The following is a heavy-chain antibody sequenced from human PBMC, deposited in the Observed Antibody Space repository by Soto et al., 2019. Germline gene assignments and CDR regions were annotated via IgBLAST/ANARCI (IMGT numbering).Heavy chain of an antibody. CDR1: GFTVSSNY. V-gene: IGHV3-66*01. Sequence: PGGSLRLSCAASGFTVSSNYMSWVRQAPGKGLEWVSVIYSGGSTYYADSVKGRFTISRDNSKNTLYLQMSSLRAEDTAVYYCARALLPHDAFDIWGQRTMVTVSS. CDR3: ARALLPHDAFDI. CDR2: IYSGGST. J-gene: IGHJ3*02.